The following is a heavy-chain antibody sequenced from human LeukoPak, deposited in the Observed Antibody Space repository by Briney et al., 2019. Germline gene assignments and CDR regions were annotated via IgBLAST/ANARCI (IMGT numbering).Heavy chain of an antibody. CDR2: ISGSGGSK. CDR1: GFPFISYA. CDR3: AKHPNYDFWSGYYSAHFDY. V-gene: IGHV3-23*01. J-gene: IGHJ4*02. D-gene: IGHD3-3*01. Sequence: GGSLGLSWAASGFPFISYAMSWVRQAPGKGLEGVSVISGSGGSKYYADSVKGRFTISRDNSKNTLYLQMNSLRAEDTAIYYCAKHPNYDFWSGYYSAHFDYWGQGTLVTVSS.